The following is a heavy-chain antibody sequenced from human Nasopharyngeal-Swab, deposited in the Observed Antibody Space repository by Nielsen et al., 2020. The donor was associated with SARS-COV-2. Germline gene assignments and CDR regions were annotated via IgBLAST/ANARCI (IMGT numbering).Heavy chain of an antibody. CDR2: IYYSGST. Sequence: SETLSLTCTVSGGSISSSSYYWGWIRQPPGKGLERIGSIYYSGSTYYNPSLKSRVTISVDMSKNQFSLKLSSVTAADTAVYYCARDDGYDLIDYWGQGTLVTVSS. CDR1: GGSISSSSYY. D-gene: IGHD5-12*01. J-gene: IGHJ4*02. CDR3: ARDDGYDLIDY. V-gene: IGHV4-39*07.